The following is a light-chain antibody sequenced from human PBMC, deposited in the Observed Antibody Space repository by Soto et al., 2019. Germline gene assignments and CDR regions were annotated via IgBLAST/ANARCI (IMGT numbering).Light chain of an antibody. Sequence: EIVMTQSPATLSVSPGERATLSCRASQTLYNNLAWYQQKLGQAPRLLIYGASARATDIPARFSGSGSGTEFTLTISGLQSEEFAMYYCQQYSDWPLTFGGGTKVEIK. CDR1: QTLYNN. V-gene: IGKV3-15*01. CDR2: GAS. CDR3: QQYSDWPLT. J-gene: IGKJ4*01.